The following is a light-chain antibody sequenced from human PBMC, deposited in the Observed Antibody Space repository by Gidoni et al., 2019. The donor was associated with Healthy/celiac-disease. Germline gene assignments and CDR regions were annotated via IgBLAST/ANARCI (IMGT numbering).Light chain of an antibody. CDR2: WGS. CDR3: MQALQTPLT. CDR1: QSLLHRNGYNY. V-gene: IGKV2-28*01. J-gene: IGKJ1*01. Sequence: DVVMTQSPLSLPVTPGEPASISCRSSQSLLHRNGYNYLDWYLQKPGQSPQLLIYWGSNRASGVPDRFSGSGSGTDFTLKISRVEAEDVGVYYCMQALQTPLTFGQGTKVEIK.